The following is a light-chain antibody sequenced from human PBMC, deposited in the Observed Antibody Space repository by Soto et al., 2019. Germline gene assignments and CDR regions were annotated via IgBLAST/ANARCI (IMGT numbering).Light chain of an antibody. V-gene: IGKV1-5*01. CDR1: QSISSW. CDR2: DAS. J-gene: IGKJ4*01. Sequence: DIQMTQSPSTLSASVGYRVTITCRASQSISSWLAWYQQKPGKAPKLLIYDASSLESGVPSRFSGSGSGTEFTLTISSLQPDDFATYYCQQYNSYSLFGGGTKVDIK. CDR3: QQYNSYSL.